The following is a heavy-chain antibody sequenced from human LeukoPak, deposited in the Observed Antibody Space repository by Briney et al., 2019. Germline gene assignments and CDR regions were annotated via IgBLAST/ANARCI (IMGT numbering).Heavy chain of an antibody. V-gene: IGHV1-2*02. CDR3: ARDVRGTAPGNDYYMDV. Sequence: ASVKVSCKASGYTFTSYDINWVRQAPGQGLEGMGWINPNSSGTNFAQKFQGRVTTTRDTSISTAFLELSSLRSDDTAVYYCARDVRGTAPGNDYYMDVWGRGTRVTVAS. CDR1: GYTFTSYD. CDR2: INPNSSGT. J-gene: IGHJ6*03. D-gene: IGHD3-16*01.